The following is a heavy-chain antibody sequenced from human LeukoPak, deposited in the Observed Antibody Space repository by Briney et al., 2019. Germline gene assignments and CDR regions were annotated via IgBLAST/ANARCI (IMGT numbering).Heavy chain of an antibody. V-gene: IGHV3-21*04. CDR2: ISSSSSDI. D-gene: IGHD4/OR15-4a*01. CDR3: ARRAGAYSHPYDY. Sequence: GGSLRLSCAASGFTFSSYSMNWVRQAPGKGLEGVSSISSSSSDIYYADSVKGRFTIPRDNAKNSLYLQMNSLRAEDTAVYYCARRAGAYSHPYDYWGQGTLVTVSS. J-gene: IGHJ4*02. CDR1: GFTFSSYS.